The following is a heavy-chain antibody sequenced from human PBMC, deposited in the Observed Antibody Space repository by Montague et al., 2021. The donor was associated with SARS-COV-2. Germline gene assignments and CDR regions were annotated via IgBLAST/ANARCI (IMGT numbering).Heavy chain of an antibody. D-gene: IGHD5-12*01. CDR3: ARRGRKLLPVATTIGGFDI. V-gene: IGHV4-31*03. CDR2: IYYSGST. Sequence: TLSLTCTVSGGSISSGGYDWSWIRQHPGKGLEWIGYIYYSGSTYYNRSLKSRVTISVDTSKNQFSLKLSSVTAADTAVYYCARRGRKLLPVATTIGGFDIWGQGTMVTVSS. CDR1: GGSISSGGYD. J-gene: IGHJ3*02.